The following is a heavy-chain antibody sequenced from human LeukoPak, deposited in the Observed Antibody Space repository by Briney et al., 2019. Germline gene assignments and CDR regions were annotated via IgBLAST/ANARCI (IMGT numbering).Heavy chain of an antibody. Sequence: SETLSLTCTVSGDSISSCSFYWAWIRQPPGKGLEWIGSTLYTGRTFYNPSLKSRVTISVDTSKNQFSLRLGSVAASDTAVYYCARRDVGATIDYWGQGTLVTVSS. J-gene: IGHJ4*02. CDR1: GDSISSCSFY. V-gene: IGHV4-39*01. CDR2: TLYTGRT. D-gene: IGHD1-26*01. CDR3: ARRDVGATIDY.